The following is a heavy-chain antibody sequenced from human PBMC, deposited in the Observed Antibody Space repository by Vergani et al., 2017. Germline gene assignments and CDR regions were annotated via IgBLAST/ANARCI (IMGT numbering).Heavy chain of an antibody. V-gene: IGHV1-46*01. CDR2: INPSGGST. D-gene: IGHD1-26*01. CDR1: GYTFTSYY. J-gene: IGHJ2*01. CDR3: ARAGSNYNGIYWYFDL. Sequence: QVQLVQSGAEVKKPGASVKVSCKASGYTFTSYYMHWVRQAPGQGLEWMGIINPSGGSTSYAQKFQGRVTMTRDTSTSTVYMELSSLRSEDTAVYYCARAGSNYNGIYWYFDLWGRGTLVTVSS.